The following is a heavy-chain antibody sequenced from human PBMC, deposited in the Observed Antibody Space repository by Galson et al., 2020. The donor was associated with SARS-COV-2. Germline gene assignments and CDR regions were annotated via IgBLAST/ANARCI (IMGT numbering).Heavy chain of an antibody. CDR3: TSGDSGPIQSDY. Sequence: TGGSLRLFCAASGFTFSYYWMSWVRQAPGKGLEWVANMNQDGSEKYYVDSVKGRFTISRDNAKNSLYLQMNSLRAEDTAVYYCTSGDSGPIQSDYWGQGTLVTVSS. CDR2: MNQDGSEK. V-gene: IGHV3-7*01. D-gene: IGHD3-10*01. CDR1: GFTFSYYW. J-gene: IGHJ4*02.